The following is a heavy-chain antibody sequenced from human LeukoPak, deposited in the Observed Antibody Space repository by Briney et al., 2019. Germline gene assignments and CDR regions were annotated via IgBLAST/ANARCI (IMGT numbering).Heavy chain of an antibody. CDR2: ISAYNGNT. J-gene: IGHJ3*02. V-gene: IGHV1-18*01. CDR3: ARVVGRWLQFIDAFDI. D-gene: IGHD5-24*01. Sequence: ASVKVSCKASGYTFTSYGISWVRQAPGQGLEWMGWISAYNGNTNYAQKLQGRVTMTTDTSTSTAYMELSRLRSDDTAVYYCARVVGRWLQFIDAFDIWGQGTMVTVSS. CDR1: GYTFTSYG.